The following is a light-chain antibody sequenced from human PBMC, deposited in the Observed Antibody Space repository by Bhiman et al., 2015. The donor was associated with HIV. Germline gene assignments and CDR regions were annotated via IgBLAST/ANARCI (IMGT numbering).Light chain of an antibody. CDR1: NIGSKS. J-gene: IGLJ2*01. Sequence: SYVLTQPPSVSVAPGKTARITCGGNNIGSKSVHWYQQRPGQSPVLIIYQDAKRPSGIPERFSGSISGNTATLTISGTQAMDEADYYCQAWDNSAVLFGGGTKLAVL. CDR3: QAWDNSAVL. V-gene: IGLV3-21*01. CDR2: QDA.